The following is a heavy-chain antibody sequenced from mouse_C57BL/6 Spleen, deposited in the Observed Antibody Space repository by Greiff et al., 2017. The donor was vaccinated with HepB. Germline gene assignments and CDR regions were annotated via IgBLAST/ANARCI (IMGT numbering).Heavy chain of an antibody. CDR3: ARLSPSTTVVPMDY. J-gene: IGHJ4*01. CDR1: GYAFSSYW. CDR2: IYPGDGDT. V-gene: IGHV1-80*01. D-gene: IGHD1-1*01. Sequence: QVQLQQSGAELVKPGASVKISCKASGYAFSSYWMNWVKQRPGKGLEWIGQIYPGDGDTNYNGKFKGKATLTADKSSSTAYMQVSSLTSEDSAVYFCARLSPSTTVVPMDYWGQGTSVTVSS.